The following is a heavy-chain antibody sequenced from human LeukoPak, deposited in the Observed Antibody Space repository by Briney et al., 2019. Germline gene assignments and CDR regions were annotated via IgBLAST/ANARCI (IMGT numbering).Heavy chain of an antibody. Sequence: GGSLRLSCAASGFTFSNFWMSWVRQAPGKGLEWVATIKQDGSEYYYVDSVKGRFTISRDNAKNSLYLQMNSLRAEDTAVYYCAKDSAKKYDDYWGQGTLVTVSS. CDR1: GFTFSNFW. V-gene: IGHV3-7*03. CDR3: AKDSAKKYDDY. J-gene: IGHJ4*02. CDR2: IKQDGSEY. D-gene: IGHD2/OR15-2a*01.